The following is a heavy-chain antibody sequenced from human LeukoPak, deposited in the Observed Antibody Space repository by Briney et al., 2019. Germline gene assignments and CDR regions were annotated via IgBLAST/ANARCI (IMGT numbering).Heavy chain of an antibody. V-gene: IGHV3-33*01. Sequence: GGSLRLSCAASGVTFSSYGMRWGRQAPGKGLEWVAVIWYGGSNKYYADSVKGRFTISSDNSKNPMNLPMNRLRAQHTAVSSCATTVAGYPDDYLDYWGEGNLVTVSS. J-gene: IGHJ4*02. CDR2: IWYGGSNK. CDR1: GVTFSSYG. CDR3: ATTVAGYPDDYLDY. D-gene: IGHD6-19*01.